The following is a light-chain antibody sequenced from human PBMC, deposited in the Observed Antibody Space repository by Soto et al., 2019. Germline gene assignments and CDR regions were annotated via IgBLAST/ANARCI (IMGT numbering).Light chain of an antibody. CDR1: QGISND. CDR2: AAS. Sequence: DIQMTQSPSSLSASIGDRVTISCRASQGISNDVAWYQQKPGKVPYLLIYAASTSHSGVPSRFRGSGSGTDFTLTISSLQPDDVATYYCQNYNSAPRTFGQGTKVDI. CDR3: QNYNSAPRT. J-gene: IGKJ1*01. V-gene: IGKV1-27*01.